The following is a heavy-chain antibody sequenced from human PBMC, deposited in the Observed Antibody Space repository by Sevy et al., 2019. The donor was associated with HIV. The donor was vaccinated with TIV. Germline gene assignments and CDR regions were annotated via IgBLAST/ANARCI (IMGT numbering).Heavy chain of an antibody. V-gene: IGHV3-30*02. CDR3: VKGPHPAVTTSYALDV. D-gene: IGHD4-17*01. Sequence: GALRLSCAASGFTFKSYGMHWVRQAPGKGLEWVTFIRNDGSTKYYADSVRGRFTASRDNSKNTLYLHMNSLRPEDMAVYYCVKGPHPAVTTSYALDVWGPGTTVTVSS. J-gene: IGHJ6*02. CDR1: GFTFKSYG. CDR2: IRNDGSTK.